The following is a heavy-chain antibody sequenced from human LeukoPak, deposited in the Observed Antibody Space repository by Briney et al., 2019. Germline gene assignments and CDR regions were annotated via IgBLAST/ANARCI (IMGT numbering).Heavy chain of an antibody. Sequence: GRSLRLSCAASGFTFSSYGMHWVRQAPGKGLEWVAVISYDGSNKYYADSVKGRFTISRDNSKNTLYLQMNSPRAEDTAVYYCAKDHGEVVVAVRDNYYYYYGMGVWGQGTTVTVSS. J-gene: IGHJ6*02. CDR3: AKDHGEVVVAVRDNYYYYYGMGV. CDR1: GFTFSSYG. D-gene: IGHD2-15*01. CDR2: ISYDGSNK. V-gene: IGHV3-30*18.